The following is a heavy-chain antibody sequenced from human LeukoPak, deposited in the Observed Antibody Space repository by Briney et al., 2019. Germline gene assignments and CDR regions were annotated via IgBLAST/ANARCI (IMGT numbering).Heavy chain of an antibody. CDR2: ISDSSAGT. J-gene: IGHJ4*02. CDR1: GFTFNNYA. CDR3: AKHPGPYGGNPFNS. D-gene: IGHD4-23*01. V-gene: IGHV3-23*01. Sequence: PGGSLRLSCAASGFTFNNYALSWVRHAPGKGLEWVSTISDSSAGTYHAACVKGRFTISRDNSKNTVFLHMNSLRAEDTALYYGAKHPGPYGGNPFNSWGLGTLVTVSS.